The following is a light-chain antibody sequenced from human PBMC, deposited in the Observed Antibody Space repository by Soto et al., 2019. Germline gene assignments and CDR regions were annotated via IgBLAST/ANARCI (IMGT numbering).Light chain of an antibody. J-gene: IGLJ1*01. CDR2: DVS. CDR3: SSYTTSNTRQIV. CDR1: SNDVGGYNY. Sequence: QPVLTRLASGSGAPGRSITISCTGTSNDVGGYNYVSWYQHHPGKAPKLLIYDVSNRPSGISNRFSGSKSDNTASLTISGLQPEDEADYYCSSYTTSNTRQIVFGTGTKVTVL. V-gene: IGLV2-14*03.